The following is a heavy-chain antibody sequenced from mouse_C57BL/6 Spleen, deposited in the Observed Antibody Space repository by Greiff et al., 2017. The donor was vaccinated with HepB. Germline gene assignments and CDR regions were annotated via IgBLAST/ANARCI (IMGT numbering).Heavy chain of an antibody. J-gene: IGHJ1*03. V-gene: IGHV2-2*02. CDR3: ARPQRGGYFDV. D-gene: IGHD3-1*01. CDR2: IWSGGST. CDR1: GFSLTSYG. Sequence: VQLQQSGPGLVQPSQSLSITCTVSGFSLTSYGVHWVRQSPGKGLEWLGVIWSGGSTDYNAAFISRLSISKDNSKSQVFFKMNSLQANDTAIYYCARPQRGGYFDVWGTGTTVTVSS.